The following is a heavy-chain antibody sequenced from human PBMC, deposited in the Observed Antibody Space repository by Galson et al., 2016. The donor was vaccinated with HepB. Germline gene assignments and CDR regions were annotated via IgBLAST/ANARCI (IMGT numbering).Heavy chain of an antibody. V-gene: IGHV3-7*03. CDR2: INQAGSQK. D-gene: IGHD1-1*01. J-gene: IGHJ5*02. Sequence: SLRLSCAASGFTLSRFWMSCVRQAPGKGLEWVANINQAGSQKNYVDSVEGRFTISRDYAKNSLYLQMSSLRAEDTAVYYCASEPTKSNEGSWGQGTLVSVTS. CDR1: GFTLSRFW. CDR3: ASEPTKSNEGS.